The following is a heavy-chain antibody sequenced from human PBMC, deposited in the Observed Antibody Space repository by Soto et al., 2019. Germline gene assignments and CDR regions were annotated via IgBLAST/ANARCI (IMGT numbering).Heavy chain of an antibody. Sequence: SETLSLTCTVSGGSISSGGYYWSWIRQHPGKGLEWIGYIYYSGSTYYNPSLKSRVTISVDTSKNQFSLKLSSVTAADTAVYYCAISYLEWDRVAFDIWGQGTMVTVSS. V-gene: IGHV4-31*03. J-gene: IGHJ3*02. CDR3: AISYLEWDRVAFDI. D-gene: IGHD1-26*01. CDR1: GGSISSGGYY. CDR2: IYYSGST.